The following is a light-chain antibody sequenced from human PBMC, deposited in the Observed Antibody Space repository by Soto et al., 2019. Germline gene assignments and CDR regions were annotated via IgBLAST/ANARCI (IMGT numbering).Light chain of an antibody. CDR3: QKYGSSPYT. CDR2: GAA. J-gene: IGKJ2*01. Sequence: EIVLTQSPGTLSFSPGERATLSCRASQSVSSSYLAWYQQKPGQAPRLLIYGAASRASGIPDRFSGSGSGKDVTLTVSRLEPEDFAVYYCQKYGSSPYTFGQGTKLEI. CDR1: QSVSSSY. V-gene: IGKV3-20*01.